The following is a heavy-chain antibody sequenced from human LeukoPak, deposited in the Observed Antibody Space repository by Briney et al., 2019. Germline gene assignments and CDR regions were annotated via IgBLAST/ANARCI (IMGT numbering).Heavy chain of an antibody. CDR3: ARRLGRKFGERFYYYHYMDV. D-gene: IGHD3-10*01. Sequence: SETLSLTCAVYGGSFSGYYWSWVRQPPGKGLEWIGEMNHSGSTHYNPSLKSRVTISVDTSKNQFSLRLSSVTAADTAVYYCARRLGRKFGERFYYYHYMDVWGQGTTVTISS. CDR1: GGSFSGYY. J-gene: IGHJ6*03. CDR2: MNHSGST. V-gene: IGHV4-34*01.